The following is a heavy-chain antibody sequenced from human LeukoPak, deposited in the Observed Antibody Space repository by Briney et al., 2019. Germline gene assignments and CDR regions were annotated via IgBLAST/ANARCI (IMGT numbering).Heavy chain of an antibody. CDR2: IYYSGST. D-gene: IGHD1-1*01. CDR1: GGSISSSSYY. V-gene: IGHV4-39*07. Sequence: SETLSLTRTVSGGSISSSSYYWGWIRQPPGKGLEWIGSIYYSGSTYYNPSLKSRVTISVDTSKNQFSLKLSSVTAADTAVYYCARAELEDWFDPWGQGTLVTVSS. J-gene: IGHJ5*02. CDR3: ARAELEDWFDP.